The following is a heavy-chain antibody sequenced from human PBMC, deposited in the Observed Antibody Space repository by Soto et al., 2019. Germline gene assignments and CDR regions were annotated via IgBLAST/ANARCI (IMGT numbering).Heavy chain of an antibody. CDR2: VNEDGSEE. V-gene: IGHV3-7*01. J-gene: IGHJ4*02. CDR1: GFTFSSYY. Sequence: EVQLVESGGGLVQPGGSLRLSCAASGFTFSSYYMSWVRQAQGKGLEWVANVNEDGSEEYYVDSVKGRFTASRDNARNSLYLQMNSLRAEDTAVYYCAKCEGAGSDYWGQGTLVTVSS. CDR3: AKCEGAGSDY.